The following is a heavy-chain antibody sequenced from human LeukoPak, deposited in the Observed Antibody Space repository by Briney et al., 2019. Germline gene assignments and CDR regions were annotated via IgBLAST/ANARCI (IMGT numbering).Heavy chain of an antibody. CDR3: ARFAAGGSYYYYMDV. CDR2: IGTSSTTI. V-gene: IGHV3-48*01. D-gene: IGHD6-25*01. J-gene: IGHJ6*03. Sequence: GGSLRLSCAASGFTFSSYTMNWVRQPPGKGLEWVSDIGTSSTTIYYADSVKGRFTISRDNAKNSLYLQMNSLRADDTAVYYCARFAAGGSYYYYMDVWGKGTTVTVSS. CDR1: GFTFSSYT.